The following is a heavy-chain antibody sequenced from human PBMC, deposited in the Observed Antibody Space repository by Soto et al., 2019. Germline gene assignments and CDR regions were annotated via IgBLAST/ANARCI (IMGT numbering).Heavy chain of an antibody. CDR1: GFTFSSYA. V-gene: IGHV3-23*01. Sequence: GGSLRLSCAASGFTFSSYAMSWVRQAPGKGLEWVSAISGSGGSTYYADSVKGRFTISRDNSKNTLYLQMNSLRAEDTAVYYCARFITMVRAPYFDYWGQGTLVTVSS. CDR3: ARFITMVRAPYFDY. CDR2: ISGSGGST. D-gene: IGHD3-10*01. J-gene: IGHJ4*02.